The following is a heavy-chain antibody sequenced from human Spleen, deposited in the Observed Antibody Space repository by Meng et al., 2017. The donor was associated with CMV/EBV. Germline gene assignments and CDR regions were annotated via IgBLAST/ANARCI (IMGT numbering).Heavy chain of an antibody. D-gene: IGHD5-12*01. J-gene: IGHJ4*02. V-gene: IGHV3-7*01. Sequence: GESLKISCAASGFTFSGYWMTWVRQAPGKGLEWVANIKQDGSEKYYVDSVKGRFTIFRDNAKNSLYLQMNSLRAEDTAVYYCHAQRGVATIPPTEYYFDYWGQGTLVTVSS. CDR3: HAQRGVATIPPTEYYFDY. CDR1: GFTFSGYW. CDR2: IKQDGSEK.